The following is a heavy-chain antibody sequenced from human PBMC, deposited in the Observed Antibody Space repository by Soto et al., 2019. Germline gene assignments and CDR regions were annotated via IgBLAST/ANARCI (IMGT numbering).Heavy chain of an antibody. J-gene: IGHJ4*02. D-gene: IGHD6-13*01. CDR3: ARVSSSWYFFFDY. CDR1: GYTFTGYY. V-gene: IGHV1-2*04. CDR2: INPNSGGT. Sequence: QVQLVQSGAEVKKPGASVKVSCKASGYTFTGYYMHWVRQAPGQGLEWMGWINPNSGGTNYAQKFQGWVTMTRDTSISTAYMELSRLRSDDTDVYYCARVSSSWYFFFDYWGQGTLVTVSS.